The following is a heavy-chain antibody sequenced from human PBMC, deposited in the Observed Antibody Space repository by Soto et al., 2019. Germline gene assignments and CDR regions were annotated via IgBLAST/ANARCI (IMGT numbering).Heavy chain of an antibody. Sequence: GGSLRLSCAASGFTVSSNYMSWVRQAPGKGLEWVSVIYSGGSTYYADSVKGRFTISRDNSKNTLYLQMNSLRAEDTAVYYCARGLPETGDYYDSSGYYLGFDYWGQGTLVTVSS. D-gene: IGHD3-22*01. CDR1: GFTVSSNY. V-gene: IGHV3-53*01. CDR3: ARGLPETGDYYDSSGYYLGFDY. CDR2: IYSGGST. J-gene: IGHJ4*02.